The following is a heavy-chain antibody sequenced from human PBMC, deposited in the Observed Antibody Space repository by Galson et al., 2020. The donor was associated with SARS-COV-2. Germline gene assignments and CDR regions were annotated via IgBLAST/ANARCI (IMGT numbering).Heavy chain of an antibody. J-gene: IGHJ4*02. CDR2: INHSGTT. CDR1: GYSISSNYY. CDR3: ARVGYYNFWGGFARGIDQ. Sequence: SETLSLTCSVSGYSISSNYYWGWIRQSPGKGLEWIGSINHSGTTHYNPSLKSRVSESVDTSKNEFSLKLSSVTAADTAVYFCARVGYYNFWGGFARGIDQWGQGTLVTVSS. D-gene: IGHD3-3*01. V-gene: IGHV4-38-2*02.